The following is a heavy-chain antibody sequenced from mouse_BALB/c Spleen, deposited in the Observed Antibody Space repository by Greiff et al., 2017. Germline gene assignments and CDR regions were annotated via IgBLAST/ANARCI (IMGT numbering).Heavy chain of an antibody. CDR1: GYTFTSYW. Sequence: VQLQQSGAELVKPGASVKLSCKASGYTFTSYWMHWVKQRPGQGLEWIGEINPSNGRTNYNEKFKSKATLTVDKSSSTAYMQLSSLTSEDSAVYYCARGWGNYYAMDYWGQGTSVTVSS. CDR2: INPSNGRT. V-gene: IGHV1S81*02. D-gene: IGHD2-1*01. J-gene: IGHJ4*01. CDR3: ARGWGNYYAMDY.